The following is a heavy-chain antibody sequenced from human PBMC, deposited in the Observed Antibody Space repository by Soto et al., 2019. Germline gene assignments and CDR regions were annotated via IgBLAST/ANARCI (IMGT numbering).Heavy chain of an antibody. CDR1: GFIFSTYT. CDR3: AIAKSSSWHNFDY. D-gene: IGHD6-13*01. J-gene: IGHJ4*02. Sequence: QVQLVESGGGVVQPGRSLRLSCAASGFIFSTYTMHWVRQAPGKGLEWVTVMSYDGSQKYYADSVKGRLTISRDNSKNTLYLQMTSLRAKDTAVYHCAIAKSSSWHNFDYWGQGTLVTVSS. CDR2: MSYDGSQK. V-gene: IGHV3-30-3*01.